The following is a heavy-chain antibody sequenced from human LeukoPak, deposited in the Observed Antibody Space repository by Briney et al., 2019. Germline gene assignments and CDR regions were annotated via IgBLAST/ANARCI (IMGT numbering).Heavy chain of an antibody. CDR2: ISGSGGST. V-gene: IGHV3-23*01. J-gene: IGHJ3*02. CDR3: AKDLRRYSSSSGAFDI. CDR1: GFTFSSYA. D-gene: IGHD6-6*01. Sequence: PGGSLRLSCAASGFTFSSYAMSWVRQAPGKGLEWVSAISGSGGSTYYADSVKGRFTISRDNSKNTLYLQMNSLRAEDTAVYYCAKDLRRYSSSSGAFDIWGQGTMVTVSS.